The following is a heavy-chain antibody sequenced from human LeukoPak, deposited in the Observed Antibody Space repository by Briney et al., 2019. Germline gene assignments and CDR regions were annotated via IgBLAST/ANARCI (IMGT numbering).Heavy chain of an antibody. J-gene: IGHJ4*02. Sequence: PGRSLRLSCTASGFTFGDYAMSWFRQAPGKGLEWVGFIRSKAYGGTTEYAASVKGRFTISRDDSKNTLYLQMNSLKTEDTAVYYCTTGYCSGGPCYSSFRFDYWGQGLLVTASS. V-gene: IGHV3-49*03. D-gene: IGHD2-15*01. CDR1: GFTFGDYA. CDR2: IRSKAYGGTT. CDR3: TTGYCSGGPCYSSFRFDY.